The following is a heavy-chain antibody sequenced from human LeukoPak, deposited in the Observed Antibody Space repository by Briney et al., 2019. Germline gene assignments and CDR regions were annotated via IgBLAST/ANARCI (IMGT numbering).Heavy chain of an antibody. CDR3: AKASWVSSTDAVR. V-gene: IGHV3-23*01. J-gene: IGHJ4*02. CDR1: GLSFSSFA. CDR2: IRGNGET. Sequence: GGSLRLSCAASGLSFSSFAMSWVRQGPARGLEWVSSIRGNGETLYADSVKDRFTLSSDSSRNTVYFQLNNLRVEDTAIYYCAKASWVSSTDAVRWGQGTLVTVSS. D-gene: IGHD3-16*01.